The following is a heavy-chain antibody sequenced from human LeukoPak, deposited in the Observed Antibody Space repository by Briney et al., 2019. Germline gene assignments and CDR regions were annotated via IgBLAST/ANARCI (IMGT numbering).Heavy chain of an antibody. D-gene: IGHD5-24*01. CDR1: RGSISIGDYY. CDR3: ARAEEMATANGVNWFDP. Sequence: SETLSLTCSVSRGSISIGDYYWSWIRQPPGTALEWIGYMYYSGRTYYNPSLRSRVSIPLDTSRNQFSLKLRSVTAADTAVYYCARAEEMATANGVNWFDPWGQGTLVTVSS. J-gene: IGHJ5*02. V-gene: IGHV4-30-4*01. CDR2: MYYSGRT.